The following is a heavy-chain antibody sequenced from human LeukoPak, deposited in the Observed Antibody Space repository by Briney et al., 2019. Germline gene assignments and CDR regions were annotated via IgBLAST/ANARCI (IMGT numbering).Heavy chain of an antibody. CDR2: INTNTGNP. CDR1: GYTFTSYA. V-gene: IGHV7-4-1*02. CDR3: ARVRSAAGTTARAQCCRAQYFQH. D-gene: IGHD6-13*01. J-gene: IGHJ1*01. Sequence: ASVKVSCKASGYTFTSYAMNWVRQAPGQGLEWMGWINTNTGNPTYAQGFTGRFVFSLDTSVSTAYLQISSLKAEDTAVYYCARVRSAAGTTARAQCCRAQYFQHWGQGTLVTVSS.